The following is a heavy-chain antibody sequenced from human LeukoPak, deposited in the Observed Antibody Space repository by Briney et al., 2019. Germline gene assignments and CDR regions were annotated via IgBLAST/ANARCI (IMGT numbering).Heavy chain of an antibody. CDR2: IYHSGST. J-gene: IGHJ4*02. CDR3: ARDGGYCSGGSCY. V-gene: IGHV4-39*07. CDR1: GGSISSNNYY. D-gene: IGHD2-15*01. Sequence: PSETLSLTCTVSGGSISSNNYYWGWIRQPPGKGLEWIGSIYHSGSTYYNPSLKSRVTISVDTSKNQFSLKLSSVTAADTAVYYCARDGGYCSGGSCYWGQGTLVTVSS.